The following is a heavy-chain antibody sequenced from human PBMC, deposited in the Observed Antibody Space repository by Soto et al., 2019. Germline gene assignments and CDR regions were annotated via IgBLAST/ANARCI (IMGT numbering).Heavy chain of an antibody. Sequence: SETLSLTCTVSGGSISSYYWSWIRQPPGKGLEWIGYIYYSGSTNYNPSLKSRVTISVDTSKNQFSLKLSSVTAADTAVYYCVSFTRGYSGYENHYYYYFMDVWGKGTTVTVFS. CDR3: VSFTRGYSGYENHYYYYFMDV. J-gene: IGHJ6*03. CDR2: IYYSGST. CDR1: GGSISSYY. D-gene: IGHD5-12*01. V-gene: IGHV4-59*01.